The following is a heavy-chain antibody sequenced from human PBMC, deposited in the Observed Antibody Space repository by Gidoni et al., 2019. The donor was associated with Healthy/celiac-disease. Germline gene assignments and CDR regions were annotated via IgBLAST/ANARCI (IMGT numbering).Heavy chain of an antibody. J-gene: IGHJ3*02. CDR1: GYSISSGYY. Sequence: QVQLQESGPGLVKPSETLSLTCAVSGYSISSGYYWGWIRQPPGKGLEWIGSIYHSGSTYYNPSLKSRVTISIDTSKNQFSLKLSSVTAADTAVYYCARDQRVVGATAFDIWGQGTMVTVSS. D-gene: IGHD1-26*01. CDR2: IYHSGST. CDR3: ARDQRVVGATAFDI. V-gene: IGHV4-38-2*02.